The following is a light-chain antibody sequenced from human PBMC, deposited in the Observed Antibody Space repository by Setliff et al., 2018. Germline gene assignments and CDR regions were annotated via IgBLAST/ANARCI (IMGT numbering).Light chain of an antibody. CDR1: SSDVGGYNY. V-gene: IGLV2-14*03. CDR2: DVS. Sequence: QSALTQPPSVSGSPGQTITISCTGTSSDVGGYNYVSWYQQHPDKAPKLMIFDVSNRPSGVSNRFSGSKSGNTASLTISGLQAEDEADYYCSSYTSSSTQVFGTGTKVTVL. CDR3: SSYTSSSTQV. J-gene: IGLJ1*01.